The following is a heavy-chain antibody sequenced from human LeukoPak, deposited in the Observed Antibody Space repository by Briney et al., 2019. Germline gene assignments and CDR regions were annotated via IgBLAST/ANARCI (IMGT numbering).Heavy chain of an antibody. CDR2: MNPNRGNT. D-gene: IGHD3-10*01. CDR3: ARGPLFHLWFGESQRWNWFDP. J-gene: IGHJ5*02. Sequence: ASVKVSCKASGYTFTSYDINWVRQATGQGLEWMGWMNPNRGNTGYAQKFQGRVTMTRNTSISTAYMELSSLRSEDTAVYYCARGPLFHLWFGESQRWNWFDPWGQGTLVTVSS. V-gene: IGHV1-8*01. CDR1: GYTFTSYD.